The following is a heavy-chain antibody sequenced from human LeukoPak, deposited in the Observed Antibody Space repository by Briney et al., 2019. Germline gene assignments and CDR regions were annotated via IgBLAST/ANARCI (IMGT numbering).Heavy chain of an antibody. CDR3: ARGMAKDVVVAAFAN. Sequence: ASVKVSCKASGYTLTSYYMHWVRQAPGQGLEWMGIINPSGGSTSYAQKFQGRVTMTRDTSTSAVYMELSSLRSEDTAVYYCARGMAKDVVVAAFANWGQGTLVTVSS. CDR2: INPSGGST. J-gene: IGHJ4*02. V-gene: IGHV1-46*01. CDR1: GYTLTSYY. D-gene: IGHD2-15*01.